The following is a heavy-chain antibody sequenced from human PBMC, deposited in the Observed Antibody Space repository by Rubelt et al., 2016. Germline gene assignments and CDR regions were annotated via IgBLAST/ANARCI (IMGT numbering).Heavy chain of an antibody. Sequence: EVQLVESGGGLVQPGGSLRLSCAASGFTFSSYAMSWVRQAPGKGLEWVSAISGSGGSTYYADSVRGRCTISREKSKNTLNLKMNSLRAEDTAVYYCAKDADIVVGPAENGFDYWGQGTLVTVSS. J-gene: IGHJ4*02. CDR2: ISGSGGST. V-gene: IGHV3-23*04. CDR1: GFTFSSYA. D-gene: IGHD2-2*01. CDR3: AKDADIVVGPAENGFDY.